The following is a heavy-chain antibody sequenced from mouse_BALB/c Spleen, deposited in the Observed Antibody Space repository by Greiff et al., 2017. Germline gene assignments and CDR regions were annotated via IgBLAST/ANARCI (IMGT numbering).Heavy chain of an antibody. CDR2: ISSGSSTI. CDR1: GFTFSSFG. D-gene: IGHD2-14*01. V-gene: IGHV5-17*02. CDR3: ARDYRYDEGVAY. J-gene: IGHJ3*01. Sequence: EVQGVESGGGLVQPGGSRKLSCAASGFTFSSFGMHWVRQAPEKGLEWVAYISSGSSTIYYADTVKGRFTISRDNPKNTLFLQMTSLRSEDTAMYYCARDYRYDEGVAYWGQGTLVTVSA.